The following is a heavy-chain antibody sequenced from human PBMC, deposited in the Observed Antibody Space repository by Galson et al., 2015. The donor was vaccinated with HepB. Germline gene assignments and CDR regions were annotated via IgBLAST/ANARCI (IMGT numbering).Heavy chain of an antibody. CDR2: IYYGGIT. CDR1: SGPISSSDYY. V-gene: IGHV4-39*07. D-gene: IGHD4-17*01. J-gene: IGHJ4*02. CDR3: ARGAWEDGDEGFYFDY. Sequence: SETLSLTCTVSSGPISSSDYYWGWVRQPPGKGLEWIGNIYYGGITSYNPSLKSRVTILVDTSKKQFSLKLTSVTAADTAVYYCARGAWEDGDEGFYFDYWGQGTLVTVSS.